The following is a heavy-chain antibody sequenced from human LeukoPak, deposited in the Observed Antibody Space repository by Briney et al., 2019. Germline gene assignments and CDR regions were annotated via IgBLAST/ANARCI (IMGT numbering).Heavy chain of an antibody. V-gene: IGHV3-15*01. CDR1: GFTFSSAW. D-gene: IGHD6-19*01. Sequence: GGSLRLSCAASGFTFSSAWMSWVRQAPGKGLEWVGRIKSKTHGGTTDYAAPVKGRFTISRDDSKNIFYLQMNSLKTEDKAVFYCTTTPVPGLDYWGQGTLVTVSS. J-gene: IGHJ4*02. CDR3: TTTPVPGLDY. CDR2: IKSKTHGGTT.